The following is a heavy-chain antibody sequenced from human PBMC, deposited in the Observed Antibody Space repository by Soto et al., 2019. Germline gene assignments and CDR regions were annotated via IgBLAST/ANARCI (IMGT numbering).Heavy chain of an antibody. D-gene: IGHD3-9*01. J-gene: IGHJ6*02. CDR1: GFTFSSYG. CDR3: ARRNYDILTGGYDLETYGMDV. V-gene: IGHV3-33*01. CDR2: IWYDGSNK. Sequence: QVQLVESGGGVVQPGRSLRLSCAASGFTFSSYGMHWVRQAPGKGLEWVAVIWYDGSNKYYADSVKGRFTISRDNSKNTLYLQMNSLRAEDTAVYYCARRNYDILTGGYDLETYGMDVWGQGTTVTVSS.